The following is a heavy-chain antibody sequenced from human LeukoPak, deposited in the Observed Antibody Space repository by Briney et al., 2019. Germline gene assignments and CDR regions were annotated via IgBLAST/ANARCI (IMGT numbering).Heavy chain of an antibody. V-gene: IGHV3-49*04. J-gene: IGHJ6*02. D-gene: IGHD6-13*01. CDR1: GFTFSSYW. CDR2: IRRRAFGETA. CDR3: TREGAAAAYGMDV. Sequence: GGSLRLSCAASGFTFSSYWMHWVRQAPGRGLEWVGLIRRRAFGETADYAASVKGRFTISRDDSKSIAYLQMNSLKTEDTAVYYCTREGAAAAYGMDVWGQGTTVTVSS.